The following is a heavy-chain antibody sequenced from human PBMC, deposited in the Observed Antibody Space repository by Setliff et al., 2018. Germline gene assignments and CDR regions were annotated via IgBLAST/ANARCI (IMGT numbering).Heavy chain of an antibody. J-gene: IGHJ3*02. V-gene: IGHV3-74*01. D-gene: IGHD3-22*01. CDR3: ARDRISRYYDSGAHAFDI. CDR2: IKSDGSSP. Sequence: LSLSCAASGFTFSSYWMHWVRQAPGKGLVWVSRIKSDGSSPNYADSVKGRFTISRDNAKNSLYLQMNSLRAEDTAVYYCARDRISRYYDSGAHAFDIWGQGTMVTVSS. CDR1: GFTFSSYW.